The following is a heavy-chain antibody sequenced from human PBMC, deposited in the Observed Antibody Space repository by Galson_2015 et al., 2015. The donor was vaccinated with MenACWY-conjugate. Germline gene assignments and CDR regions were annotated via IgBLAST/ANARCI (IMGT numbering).Heavy chain of an antibody. CDR2: IWSDGNKK. Sequence: SLRLSCAASGFTLSSYSMHWVRQSPGKGLEWVALIWSDGNKKSYVDSVRGRFNISRDNSKNTLYLQMNNLRADDSAVYYCAGLFMGFCTNRSCFGWFDPWGQGTPVTVSS. V-gene: IGHV3-33*01. CDR3: AGLFMGFCTNRSCFGWFDP. D-gene: IGHD2-8*01. CDR1: GFTLSSYS. J-gene: IGHJ5*02.